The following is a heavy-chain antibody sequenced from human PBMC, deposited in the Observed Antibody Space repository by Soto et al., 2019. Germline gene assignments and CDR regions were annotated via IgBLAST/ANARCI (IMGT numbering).Heavy chain of an antibody. V-gene: IGHV3-23*01. CDR2: ISGSGGST. Sequence: PGGSLRLSCAASGFTFSSYAMSWVRQAPGKGLEWVSAISGSGGSTYYADSVKGRFTISRDNSKNTLYLQMNSLRAEDTAVYYCAKDLKPTYYDFWSGYSHRHSFDYWGQGTLVTVSS. D-gene: IGHD3-3*01. CDR1: GFTFSSYA. J-gene: IGHJ4*02. CDR3: AKDLKPTYYDFWSGYSHRHSFDY.